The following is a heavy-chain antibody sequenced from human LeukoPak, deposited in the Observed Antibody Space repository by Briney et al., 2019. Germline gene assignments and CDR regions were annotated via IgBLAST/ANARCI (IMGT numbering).Heavy chain of an antibody. CDR3: ARHPKGYFSRFDP. CDR1: GGSFSGYY. CDR2: INHSGSP. V-gene: IGHV4-34*01. D-gene: IGHD2-15*01. J-gene: IGHJ5*02. Sequence: SETLSLTCAVYGGSFSGYYWSWIRQPPGKGLEWIGEINHSGSPNYNPSLKSRVTISVDTSKNQFSLKLNSVTAADTAVYYCARHPKGYFSRFDPWGQGTLVTVSS.